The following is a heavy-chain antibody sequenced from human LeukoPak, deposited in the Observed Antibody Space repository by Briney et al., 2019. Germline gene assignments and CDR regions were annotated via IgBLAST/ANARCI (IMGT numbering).Heavy chain of an antibody. CDR3: ARDRGFNAGLTI. Sequence: SETLSLTCTVSGGSISSSSYYWGWIRQPPGKGLEWIGSIYYSGSTYYNPSLKSRVTISVDTSKNQFSLKLSSVTAADTAVYYCARDRGFNAGLTIWGQGTMVTVSS. CDR1: GGSISSSSYY. CDR2: IYYSGST. J-gene: IGHJ3*02. V-gene: IGHV4-39*07. D-gene: IGHD1-14*01.